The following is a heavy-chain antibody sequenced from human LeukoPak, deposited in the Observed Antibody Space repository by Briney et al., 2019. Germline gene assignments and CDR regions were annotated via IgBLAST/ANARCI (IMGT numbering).Heavy chain of an antibody. CDR2: ISSSSSYI. V-gene: IGHV3-21*01. Sequence: SGGSLRLSCAASGFTFSSYSMNWVRQAPGKGLEWVSSISSSSSYIYYADSVKGRFTISRDNAKNSLYLQMNSLRAEDTAVYYCANRKGRLGELSSGAFDYWGQGTLVTVSS. CDR1: GFTFSSYS. J-gene: IGHJ4*02. D-gene: IGHD3-16*02. CDR3: ANRKGRLGELSSGAFDY.